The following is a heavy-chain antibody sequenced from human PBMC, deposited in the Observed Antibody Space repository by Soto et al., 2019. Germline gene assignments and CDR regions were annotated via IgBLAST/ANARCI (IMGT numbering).Heavy chain of an antibody. J-gene: IGHJ4*02. CDR1: SDSISGSNVF. Sequence: NPSETLSLPCFVYSDSISGSNVFWGWVRQPPGKGLERIGNIDYSGTDYFNPSLGTRGTFPVETSKNPFYLTLYSVPAADTASYYCERTTGRHRDFWGQRIRVTVS. V-gene: IGHV4-39*02. D-gene: IGHD4-17*01. CDR3: ERTTGRHRDF. CDR2: IDYSGTD.